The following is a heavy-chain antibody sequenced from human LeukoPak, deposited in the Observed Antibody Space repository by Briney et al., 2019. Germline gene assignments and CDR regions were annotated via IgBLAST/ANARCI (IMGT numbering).Heavy chain of an antibody. CDR3: ATCGYTYGLYFDY. V-gene: IGHV3-48*03. J-gene: IGHJ4*02. D-gene: IGHD5-18*01. Sequence: GGSLRLSCAASGFTFSSYEMNWVRQAPGKGLEWVSYISSSGSTIYYADSVKGRFTISRDNAKNSPYLQMNSLRAEDTAVYYCATCGYTYGLYFDYWGQGTLVTVSS. CDR1: GFTFSSYE. CDR2: ISSSGSTI.